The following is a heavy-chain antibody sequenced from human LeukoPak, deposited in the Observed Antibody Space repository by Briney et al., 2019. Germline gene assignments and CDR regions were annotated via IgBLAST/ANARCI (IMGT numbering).Heavy chain of an antibody. J-gene: IGHJ5*02. Sequence: SETLSLTCTVSGGSISSYYWSWIRQPAGKGLEWIGRIYTSGSTNYNLSLKSRVTMSVDTSKNQFSLKLSSVTAADTAVYYCARDRGYSSGWYESSWFDPWGQGTLVTVSS. V-gene: IGHV4-4*07. CDR1: GGSISSYY. D-gene: IGHD6-19*01. CDR2: IYTSGST. CDR3: ARDRGYSSGWYESSWFDP.